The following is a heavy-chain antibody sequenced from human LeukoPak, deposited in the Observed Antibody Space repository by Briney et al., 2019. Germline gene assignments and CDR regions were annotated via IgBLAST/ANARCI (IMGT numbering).Heavy chain of an antibody. V-gene: IGHV3-48*01. J-gene: IGHJ6*02. CDR2: IISSSITI. CDR3: ARDLGITIFGVVMPPAYGMDV. D-gene: IGHD3-3*01. Sequence: GGALRHSCAPSRFTFSSDSMHTVRHAPGEGLGCVSYIISSSITIYYADSVKGRFTISRDSAKNSLYLQMNSLRSEDTAVYYCARDLGITIFGVVMPPAYGMDVWGQGTTVTVSS. CDR1: RFTFSSDS.